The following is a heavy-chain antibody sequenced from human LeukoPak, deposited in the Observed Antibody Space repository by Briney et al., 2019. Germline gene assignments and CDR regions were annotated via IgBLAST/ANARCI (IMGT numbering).Heavy chain of an antibody. V-gene: IGHV4-31*03. CDR3: ARGLIGFLEWLLGYMDV. CDR1: GGSISSGGYY. D-gene: IGHD3-3*01. Sequence: SETLSLTCTVSGGSISSGGYYWSWIRQPPGKGLEWIGYIYYSGSTYYNPSLKSRVTISVDTSKNQFSLKLSSVTAADTAVYYCARGLIGFLEWLLGYMDVWGKGTTVTVSS. CDR2: IYYSGST. J-gene: IGHJ6*03.